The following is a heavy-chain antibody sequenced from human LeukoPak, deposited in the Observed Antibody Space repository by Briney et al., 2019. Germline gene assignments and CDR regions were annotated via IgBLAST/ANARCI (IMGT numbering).Heavy chain of an antibody. Sequence: SPTLSLTFAISGDRFSINSAALNWIRQSPSRGLEWLGRTYYRSKWYNDYAVSVKSRITINPDTSKNQFSLQLNSVTPEDTAVYYCARGEYSSSWDFYFDLWGRGTLVTVSS. J-gene: IGHJ2*01. CDR1: GDRFSINSAA. D-gene: IGHD6-13*01. CDR2: TYYRSKWYN. V-gene: IGHV6-1*01. CDR3: ARGEYSSSWDFYFDL.